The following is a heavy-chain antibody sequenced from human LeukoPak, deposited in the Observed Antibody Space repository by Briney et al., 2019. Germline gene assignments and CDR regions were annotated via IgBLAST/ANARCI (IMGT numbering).Heavy chain of an antibody. Sequence: PGGSLRLSCAASGFTFSSYEMNWVRQAPGKGLEWVSYISSSGSTIYYADSVKGRFTISRDNAKNSLYLQMNSLRAEDTAVYYCVSLNSSGWNYYYYYYMDVWGKGTTVTISS. V-gene: IGHV3-48*03. D-gene: IGHD6-19*01. CDR2: ISSSGSTI. CDR1: GFTFSSYE. J-gene: IGHJ6*03. CDR3: VSLNSSGWNYYYYYYMDV.